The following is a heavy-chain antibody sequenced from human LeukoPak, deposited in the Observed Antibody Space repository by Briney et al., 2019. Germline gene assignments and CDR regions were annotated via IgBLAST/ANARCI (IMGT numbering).Heavy chain of an antibody. V-gene: IGHV1-18*01. Sequence: ASVKVSCKASGYTFTSYGISWVRQAPGQGLEWMGWISAYNGNTNYAQKHQGRVTMTTDTSTSTAYMELRSLRSDDTAVYYCARDAPYYYDSSGPKAFDIWGQGTMVTVSS. CDR1: GYTFTSYG. CDR2: ISAYNGNT. D-gene: IGHD3-22*01. CDR3: ARDAPYYYDSSGPKAFDI. J-gene: IGHJ3*02.